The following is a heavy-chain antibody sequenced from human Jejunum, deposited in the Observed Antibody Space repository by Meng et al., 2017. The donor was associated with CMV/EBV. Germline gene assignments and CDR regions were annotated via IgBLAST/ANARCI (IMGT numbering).Heavy chain of an antibody. CDR1: GGSVSSGEYY. CDR3: ARGRGYSYGIDY. Sequence: CNGSGGSVSSGEYYWSWIRHPPGKGLESIAYMYYSGTTYYNPALKSRITISADTSKNQFSLKLSSMTAADTAVYYCARGRGYSYGIDYWGQGTLVTVSS. V-gene: IGHV4-30-4*01. CDR2: MYYSGTT. J-gene: IGHJ4*02. D-gene: IGHD5-18*01.